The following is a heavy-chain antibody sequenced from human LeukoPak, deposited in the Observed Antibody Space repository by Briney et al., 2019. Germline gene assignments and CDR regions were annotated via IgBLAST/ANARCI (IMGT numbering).Heavy chain of an antibody. V-gene: IGHV3-64*01. CDR2: IDTNEDMT. CDR3: ARDVKYYFGSGSYQ. CDR1: GFAFSYFV. D-gene: IGHD3-10*01. J-gene: IGHJ4*02. Sequence: GGSLRLSCEASGFAFSYFVMHWVRQSPGKGLEYVAGIDTNEDMTYYARSVKGRFTISRDNDKNTVYLQMDSLRPEDTAVYYCARDVKYYFGSGSYQWGQGALVTVSS.